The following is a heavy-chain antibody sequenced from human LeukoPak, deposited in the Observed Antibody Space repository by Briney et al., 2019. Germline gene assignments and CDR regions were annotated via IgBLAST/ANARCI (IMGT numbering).Heavy chain of an antibody. CDR1: GGSISSYY. J-gene: IGHJ6*04. V-gene: IGHV4-59*01. D-gene: IGHD2-2*01. CDR3: ARGVRSTSWGYYYGMDV. Sequence: SETLSLTCTVSGGSISSYYWSWIRQPPGKGLEWIGYIYYSGSTNYDPSLKSRVTISVDTSKNQFSLKLSSVTAADTAVYYCARGVRSTSWGYYYGMDVWGKGTTVTVSS. CDR2: IYYSGST.